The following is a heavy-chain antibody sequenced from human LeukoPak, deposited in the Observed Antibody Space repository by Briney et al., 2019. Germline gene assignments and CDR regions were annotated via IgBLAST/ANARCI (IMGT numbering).Heavy chain of an antibody. D-gene: IGHD6-19*01. CDR1: GFTFSSYS. CDR2: ISSSSSYI. Sequence: PGGSLRLSCAASGFTFSSYSMNWVRQAPGKGLEWVSSISSSSSYIYYADSVKGRFTTSRDNAKNSLYLQMNSLRAEDTAVYYCASLIAVAGTSWGQGTLVTVSS. CDR3: ASLIAVAGTS. J-gene: IGHJ4*02. V-gene: IGHV3-21*01.